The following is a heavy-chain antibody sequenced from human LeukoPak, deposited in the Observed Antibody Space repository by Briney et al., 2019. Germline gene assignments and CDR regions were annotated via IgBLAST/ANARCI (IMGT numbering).Heavy chain of an antibody. D-gene: IGHD3-3*01. J-gene: IGHJ5*02. V-gene: IGHV1-18*01. CDR1: GYTFTSYG. Sequence: ASVKVSCKASGYTFTSYGISWVRQAPGQGLEWMGWISAYDGNTNYAQKLQGRVTMTTDTSTSTAYMELRSLRSDDTAVYYCARVEITIFGVVISSWFDPWGQGALVTVSS. CDR2: ISAYDGNT. CDR3: ARVEITIFGVVISSWFDP.